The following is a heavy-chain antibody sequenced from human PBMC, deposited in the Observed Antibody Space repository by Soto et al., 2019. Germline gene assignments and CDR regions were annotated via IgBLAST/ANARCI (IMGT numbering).Heavy chain of an antibody. CDR1: GYTFTSYG. Sequence: GASVKVSCKASGYTFTSYGISCVRQAPGQGLEWMGWISAYNGNTNYAQKLQGRVTMTTDTSTSTAYMELRSLRSDDTAVYYCARDRGGRGAAATFYYYYGMDVWGQGTTVTVSS. CDR2: ISAYNGNT. D-gene: IGHD6-25*01. V-gene: IGHV1-18*04. CDR3: ARDRGGRGAAATFYYYYGMDV. J-gene: IGHJ6*02.